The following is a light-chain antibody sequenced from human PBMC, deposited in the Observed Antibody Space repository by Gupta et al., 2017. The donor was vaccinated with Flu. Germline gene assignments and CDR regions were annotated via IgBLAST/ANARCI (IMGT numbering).Light chain of an antibody. V-gene: IGLV8-61*01. CDR1: SGSVSASHH. CDR3: LLYMGSGIWA. CDR2: VPS. J-gene: IGLJ2*01. Sequence: SGSVSASHHPGWCRQHPGQPPRPLMYVPSTRSSVVPYRVSGSIVGNRAALTITGAQPDDEANYYCLLYMGSGIWAFGGGTKLTVL.